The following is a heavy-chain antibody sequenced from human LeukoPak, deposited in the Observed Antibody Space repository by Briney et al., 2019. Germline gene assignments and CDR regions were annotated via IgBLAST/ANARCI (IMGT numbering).Heavy chain of an antibody. Sequence: PGGSLRLSCAASGFTFSSYGMSWVRQAPGKGLEWVSAISGSGGSTYYADSVKGRFTISRDNSKITLYLQMNSLRPEDTAVYYCARGGKIPLVGTRSSQYFQHWGQGTLVTVSS. D-gene: IGHD3-10*01. CDR2: ISGSGGST. J-gene: IGHJ1*01. CDR1: GFTFSSYG. CDR3: ARGGKIPLVGTRSSQYFQH. V-gene: IGHV3-23*01.